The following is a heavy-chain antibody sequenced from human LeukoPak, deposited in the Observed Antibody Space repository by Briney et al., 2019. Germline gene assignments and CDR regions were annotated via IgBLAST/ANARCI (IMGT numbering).Heavy chain of an antibody. J-gene: IGHJ4*02. CDR3: VGLRRNSDRSGYYDYYNY. CDR1: GFTFSDYS. CDR2: INPTSTSI. D-gene: IGHD3-22*01. Sequence: PGGSLRLSCAASGFTFSDYSINWVRQAPGKGLEWVSSINPTSTSIYYADAVKGRFIISRDNAKSSLFLQMNSLRAEDTALYYCVGLRRNSDRSGYYDYYNYWGQGSLVTVSS. V-gene: IGHV3-21*01.